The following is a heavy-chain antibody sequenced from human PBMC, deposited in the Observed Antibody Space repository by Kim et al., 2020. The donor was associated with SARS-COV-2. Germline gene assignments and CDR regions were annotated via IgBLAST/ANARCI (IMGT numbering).Heavy chain of an antibody. CDR3: ARVSTNHYYASSGPLNWFDP. D-gene: IGHD3-22*01. CDR1: GYTFTSYD. Sequence: ASVKVSCKASGYTFTSYDIIWVRQAPGQGLEWMGWISAYNGNTNYAQKLQGRVTMTTDTSTGTAYMELRSLRSDDTAVYYCARVSTNHYYASSGPLNWFDPWGQGTLVTVSS. V-gene: IGHV1-18*01. J-gene: IGHJ5*02. CDR2: ISAYNGNT.